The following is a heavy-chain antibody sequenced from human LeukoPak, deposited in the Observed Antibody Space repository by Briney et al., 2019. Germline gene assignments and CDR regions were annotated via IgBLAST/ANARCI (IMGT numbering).Heavy chain of an antibody. Sequence: KPSETLSLTCTVSGGSVSSGSYYWSWIRQPPGKGLEWIGYIYYSGSTNYNPSLKSRVTISVDTSKNQFSLKLSSVTAADTAVYYCASGPWGVAGYFDYWGQGALVTVSS. CDR1: GGSVSSGSYY. D-gene: IGHD6-19*01. CDR3: ASGPWGVAGYFDY. V-gene: IGHV4-61*01. CDR2: IYYSGST. J-gene: IGHJ4*02.